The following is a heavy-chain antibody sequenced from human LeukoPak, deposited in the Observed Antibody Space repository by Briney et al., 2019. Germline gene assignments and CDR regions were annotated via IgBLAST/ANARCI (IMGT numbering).Heavy chain of an antibody. Sequence: SQTLSLTCAISGGSVSSNSVTWDWIRQSPSRGLEWLGRTYYRSTWYNDYAVSVRGRITVNPDTSKNQFSLHLNSVTPEDTAVYYCARRLTQYDCFDPWGQGILVTVSS. CDR3: ARRLTQYDCFDP. CDR1: GGSVSSNSVT. D-gene: IGHD2-2*01. V-gene: IGHV6-1*01. CDR2: TYYRSTWYN. J-gene: IGHJ5*02.